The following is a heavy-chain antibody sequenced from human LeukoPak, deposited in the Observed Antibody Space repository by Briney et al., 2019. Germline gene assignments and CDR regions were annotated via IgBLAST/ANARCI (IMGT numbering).Heavy chain of an antibody. D-gene: IGHD5-18*01. CDR2: IYYSGST. CDR1: GGSISSGGYY. V-gene: IGHV4-31*03. CDR3: AKGYSYGTGYNWFDP. Sequence: SETLSLTCTVSGGSISSGGYYWSWIRQHPGKGLVWIAYIYYSGSTYYNPSLKSRFTISVDTSKNQFSLKLSSVTAADTAVYYCAKGYSYGTGYNWFDPWGQGTLVTVSS. J-gene: IGHJ5*02.